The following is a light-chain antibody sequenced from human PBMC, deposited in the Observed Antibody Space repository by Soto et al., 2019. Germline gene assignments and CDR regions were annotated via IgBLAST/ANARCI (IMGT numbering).Light chain of an antibody. J-gene: IGKJ2*01. CDR2: GAS. V-gene: IGKV3-20*01. CDR1: QSVSSSY. CDR3: QQYGSSPPYT. Sequence: EIVLTQSPGTLSLSPGERATLSCRASQSVSSSYLAWNQQKPGQAPMLLIYGASSRATGIPDRFSGSGSGTDFTLTISRLEPEDFAVYYCQQYGSSPPYTFGQGTKLEIK.